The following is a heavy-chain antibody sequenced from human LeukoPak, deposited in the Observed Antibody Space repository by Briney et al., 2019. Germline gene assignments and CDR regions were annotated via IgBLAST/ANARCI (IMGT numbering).Heavy chain of an antibody. V-gene: IGHV4-39*01. CDR1: GGSISSSSYY. CDR3: ARRSGGFDY. J-gene: IGHJ4*02. CDR2: IYYSGST. D-gene: IGHD6-25*01. Sequence: SETLSLTCTVSGGSISSSSYYWVWIRQPPGKGLEWIGSIYYSGSTYYNPSLKSRVTISVDASKNQFSLKLSSVTAADTAVYYCARRSGGFDYWGQGTLVTVSS.